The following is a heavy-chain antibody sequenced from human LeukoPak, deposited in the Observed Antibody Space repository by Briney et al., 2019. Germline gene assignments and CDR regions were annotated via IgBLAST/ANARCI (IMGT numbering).Heavy chain of an antibody. V-gene: IGHV3-21*01. Sequence: GGSLRLSCAASGFTFSSYSMNWVRQAPGKGLEWVSSISSSSSYIYYADSVKGRFTISRDNAKNSLYLQMNSLRAEDTAVYYCARDTYYDSSGTYYFDYWGQGTLVTVSS. CDR1: GFTFSSYS. J-gene: IGHJ4*02. CDR2: ISSSSSYI. CDR3: ARDTYYDSSGTYYFDY. D-gene: IGHD3-22*01.